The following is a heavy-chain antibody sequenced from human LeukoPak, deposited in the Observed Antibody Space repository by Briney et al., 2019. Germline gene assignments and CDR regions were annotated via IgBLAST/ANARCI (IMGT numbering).Heavy chain of an antibody. J-gene: IGHJ5*02. CDR2: IYSRGGT. Sequence: PSETLSLTCTVSGGSITSSTYYWGWIRQPPGKGLEWIGSIYSRGGTYYNPSLKSRVTISVDTSKNQFFLKLNSVTATDTAVYYCARLSFGELSWFGPWGRGTLVTVSS. CDR3: ARLSFGELSWFGP. CDR1: GGSITSSTYY. D-gene: IGHD3-10*01. V-gene: IGHV4-39*01.